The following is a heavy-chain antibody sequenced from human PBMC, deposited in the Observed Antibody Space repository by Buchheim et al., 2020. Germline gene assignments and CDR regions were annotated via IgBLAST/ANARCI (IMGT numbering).Heavy chain of an antibody. J-gene: IGHJ6*02. CDR3: AKDRRRGYSGYESAGVGYGMDV. V-gene: IGHV3-30*18. D-gene: IGHD5-12*01. CDR1: GFTFSSYG. Sequence: QVQLVESGGGVVQPGRSLRLSCAASGFTFSSYGMHWVRQAPGKGLEWVAVISYDGSNKYYADSVKGRFTISRDNSKNTLYLQMNSLRAEDTAVYYCAKDRRRGYSGYESAGVGYGMDVWGQGTT. CDR2: ISYDGSNK.